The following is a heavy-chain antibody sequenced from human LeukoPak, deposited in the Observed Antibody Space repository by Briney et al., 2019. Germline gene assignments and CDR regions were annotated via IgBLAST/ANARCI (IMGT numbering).Heavy chain of an antibody. CDR2: INSAGDNF. CDR1: GFTFSDYF. Sequence: GGSLRLSCVASGFTFSDYFMSWIRQAPGKGLEWLSFINSAGDNFYYADSVKGRFTISRDNAKNSLYLQMNSLRAEDTAVYYCAGDRVFSSSWYGGDVFDIWGQGTMVTVSS. J-gene: IGHJ3*02. CDR3: AGDRVFSSSWYGGDVFDI. D-gene: IGHD6-13*01. V-gene: IGHV3-11*04.